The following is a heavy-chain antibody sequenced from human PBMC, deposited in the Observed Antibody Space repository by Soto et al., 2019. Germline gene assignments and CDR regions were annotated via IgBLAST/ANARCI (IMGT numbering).Heavy chain of an antibody. CDR1: GYTFSSYY. J-gene: IGHJ3*02. CDR3: VRDRGSSWYRGGFEI. V-gene: IGHV1-46*03. D-gene: IGHD6-13*01. CDR2: INPSGGST. Sequence: QVQLVQSGAEVKKPGASVRVSCKASGYTFSSYYMYWVRQAPGQGLEWMGIINPSGGSTSYAQKFQGRATMTRYTSTSTVYMELRSLRSEDTAVYYCVRDRGSSWYRGGFEIWGQGTMVTVSS.